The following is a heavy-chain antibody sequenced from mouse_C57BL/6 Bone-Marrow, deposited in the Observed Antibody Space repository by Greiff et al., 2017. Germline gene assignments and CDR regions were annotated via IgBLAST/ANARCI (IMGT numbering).Heavy chain of an antibody. CDR3: ARDPRRYFDV. CDR1: GYTFTDYY. V-gene: IGHV1-26*01. J-gene: IGHJ1*03. CDR2: INPNNGGT. Sequence: EVQLQQSGPELVKPGASVKISCKASGYTFTDYYMNWVKQSHGKSLEWIGDINPNNGGTSYNQKFKGKATLTVDKSSSTAYMELRSLTSEDSAVYYCARDPRRYFDVWGTGTTVTVSS.